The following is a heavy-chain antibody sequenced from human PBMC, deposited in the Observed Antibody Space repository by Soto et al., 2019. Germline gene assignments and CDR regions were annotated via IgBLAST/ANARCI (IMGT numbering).Heavy chain of an antibody. CDR3: ARSSGGSGKLWNYYGMDV. V-gene: IGHV3-23*01. Sequence: GGSLRLSCAASGFTFSSSAMSWVRQAPGKGLEWVSGISGTGGTTYYADSVKGRFTISRDNAKNSLYLQMNSLRAEDTAVYYCARSSGGSGKLWNYYGMDVWGQGTTVTVSS. J-gene: IGHJ6*02. CDR1: GFTFSSSA. D-gene: IGHD3-10*01. CDR2: ISGTGGTT.